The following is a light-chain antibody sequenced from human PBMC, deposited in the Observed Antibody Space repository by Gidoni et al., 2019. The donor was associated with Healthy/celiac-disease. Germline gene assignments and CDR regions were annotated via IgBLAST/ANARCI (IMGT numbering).Light chain of an antibody. CDR3: QQSYSTPPYT. CDR2: AAS. Sequence: DIQLTHSPSSLSASVGDRVTITCRASQSISSYLDWYQQKPGKAPKLLIYAASSLHSGVPSRFSGSGSGTDFTLTISSLQPEDFATYYCQQSYSTPPYTFGQGTKVEIK. CDR1: QSISSY. J-gene: IGKJ2*01. V-gene: IGKV1-39*01.